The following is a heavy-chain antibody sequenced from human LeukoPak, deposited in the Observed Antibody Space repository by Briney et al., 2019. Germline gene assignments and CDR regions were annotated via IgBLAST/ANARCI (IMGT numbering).Heavy chain of an antibody. CDR2: ISADTGNT. CDR1: GYPFTSYG. V-gene: IGHV1-18*01. J-gene: IGHJ4*02. Sequence: ASVKVSCKASGYPFTSYGFSWVRQAPGQGLEWMGWISADTGNTNFAQIFQGRLTMTTDTSTSTSHMELRSLTSDDTAVYYCARESRETGSTSDFDYWGQGTLVTVSS. CDR3: ARESRETGSTSDFDY. D-gene: IGHD1-7*01.